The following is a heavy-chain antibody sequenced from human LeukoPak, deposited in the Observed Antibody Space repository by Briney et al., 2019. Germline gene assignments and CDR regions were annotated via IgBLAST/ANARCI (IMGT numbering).Heavy chain of an antibody. Sequence: SETLSLTCTVSGGSISSYYWSWIRQPAGKALEWIGRIYTSRSTNYNPSLKSRVTMSVDTSKNQFSLKLSSVTAADTAVYYCARDRYYYDSSGRRYFDYWGQGALVTVSS. CDR3: ARDRYYYDSSGRRYFDY. CDR2: IYTSRST. D-gene: IGHD3-22*01. J-gene: IGHJ4*02. CDR1: GGSISSYY. V-gene: IGHV4-4*07.